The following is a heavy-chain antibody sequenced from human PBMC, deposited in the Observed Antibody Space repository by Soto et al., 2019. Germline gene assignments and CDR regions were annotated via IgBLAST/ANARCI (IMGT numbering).Heavy chain of an antibody. J-gene: IGHJ6*02. Sequence: ASETLSLTCTVSGGSISSYYWSWIRQPPGKGLEWIGYIYYSGSTNYNPSLKSRVTISVDTSKNQFSLKLSSVTAADTAVYYCARVVTAPGIFDYYYYGMDVWGQGTTVTVSS. CDR3: ARVVTAPGIFDYYYYGMDV. CDR2: IYYSGST. V-gene: IGHV4-59*01. D-gene: IGHD2-21*02. CDR1: GGSISSYY.